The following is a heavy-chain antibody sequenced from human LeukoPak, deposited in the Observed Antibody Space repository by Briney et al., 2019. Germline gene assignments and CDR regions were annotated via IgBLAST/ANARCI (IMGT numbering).Heavy chain of an antibody. CDR1: GFSFGHFG. CDR3: AKDKTRIGSTSGFDY. Sequence: GGSLRLSCAASGFSFGHFGIHWVRQAPGKGLEWVGFIRYDGSNTYYADSVKGRFTTSRDNSNNTLYVQMNSLRVEDTATYYCAKDKTRIGSTSGFDYWGHGTLVTVSS. V-gene: IGHV3-30*02. D-gene: IGHD3-10*01. J-gene: IGHJ4*01. CDR2: IRYDGSNT.